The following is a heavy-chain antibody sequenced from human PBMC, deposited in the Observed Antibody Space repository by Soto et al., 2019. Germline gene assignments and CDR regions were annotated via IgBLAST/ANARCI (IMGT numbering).Heavy chain of an antibody. Sequence: QVHLQESGPGLVKPSQTLSLTCTVSGGFVNSVNNYWSWIRQPPGKGLEWLGYIFYTGSTYYNPSLRSRITISIDTSKNRFSLKLTSVTAADTAVYYCARVPFSSFGVAYPPVGWFDPWGQGTLVTVSS. J-gene: IGHJ5*02. CDR2: IFYTGST. CDR3: ARVPFSSFGVAYPPVGWFDP. CDR1: GGFVNSVNNY. D-gene: IGHD3-3*01. V-gene: IGHV4-30-4*01.